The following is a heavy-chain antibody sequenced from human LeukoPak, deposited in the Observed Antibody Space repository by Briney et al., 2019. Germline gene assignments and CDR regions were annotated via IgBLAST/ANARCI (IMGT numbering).Heavy chain of an antibody. Sequence: ASVKVSCKASGYTFSDYYIHWVRQAPGQGLEWMAWTNPNSGGTNYAQKFQGRVTMTRDTSITTAYMELSRLTSDDTAVYYCARGSVLTGYSHWGQGTLVTVTS. CDR1: GYTFSDYY. CDR2: TNPNSGGT. D-gene: IGHD3-9*01. J-gene: IGHJ4*02. CDR3: ARGSVLTGYSH. V-gene: IGHV1-2*02.